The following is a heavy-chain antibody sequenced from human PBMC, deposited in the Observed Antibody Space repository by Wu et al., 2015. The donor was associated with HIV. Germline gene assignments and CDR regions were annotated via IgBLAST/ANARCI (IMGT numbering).Heavy chain of an antibody. Sequence: QVRLVQSGSEVKKPGASMKVSCKTSGYIFTDYYIHWVRQAPGQGLEWMGWINCKSGATFYTQKFQGRVTMTRDTSNSTVYMELNRLNSDDTAVYYCARVSPPDVWGKGTTVTVSS. CDR1: GYIFTDYY. V-gene: IGHV1-2*02. J-gene: IGHJ6*04. CDR2: INCKSGAT. CDR3: ARVSPPDV.